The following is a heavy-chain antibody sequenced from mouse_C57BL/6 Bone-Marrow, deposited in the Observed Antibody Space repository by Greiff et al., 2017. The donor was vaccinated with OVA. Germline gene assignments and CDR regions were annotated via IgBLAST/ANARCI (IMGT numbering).Heavy chain of an antibody. CDR1: GFTFSDYG. J-gene: IGHJ1*03. CDR3: ARRARGYFDV. V-gene: IGHV5-17*01. CDR2: ISSGSSTI. Sequence: DVKLVESGGGLVKPGGSLKLSCAASGFTFSDYGMHWVRQAPEKGLEWVAYISSGSSTIYYADTVKGRFTISRDNAKNTLFLQMTSLRSEDTAMYYCARRARGYFDVWGTGTTVTVSS.